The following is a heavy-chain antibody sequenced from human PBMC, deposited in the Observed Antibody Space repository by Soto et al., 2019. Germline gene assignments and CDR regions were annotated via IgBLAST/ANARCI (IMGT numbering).Heavy chain of an antibody. Sequence: EVQLVDSGGGLIQPGGSLRLSCAASGFSVSSSHMIWVRQAQGKGLEWVSVIYSGGATYYAVSVKGRFTISRDRSKNTVYLQMDGLRTEDTAVYHCAKLGPYGSESYSFRYNWIDPWGQGTLVTVSS. CDR3: AKLGPYGSESYSFRYNWIDP. CDR2: IYSGGAT. CDR1: GFSVSSSH. J-gene: IGHJ5*02. D-gene: IGHD3-10*01. V-gene: IGHV3-53*01.